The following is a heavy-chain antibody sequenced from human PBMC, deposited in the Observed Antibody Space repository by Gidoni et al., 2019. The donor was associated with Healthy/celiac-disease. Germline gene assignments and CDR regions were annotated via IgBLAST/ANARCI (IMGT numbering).Heavy chain of an antibody. CDR3: ARDGSSSYGMDV. J-gene: IGHJ6*02. Sequence: EVQLVEAGGGLVEPGGSLRLACAASGFPFSSYSLNWVRKAPGKGLEWVSSISSSSSYIYYADSVKGRFTISRDNAKNSLYLQMNSLRAVDTAVYYCARDGSSSYGMDVWGQGTTVTVSS. CDR1: GFPFSSYS. CDR2: ISSSSSYI. V-gene: IGHV3-21*01. D-gene: IGHD6-6*01.